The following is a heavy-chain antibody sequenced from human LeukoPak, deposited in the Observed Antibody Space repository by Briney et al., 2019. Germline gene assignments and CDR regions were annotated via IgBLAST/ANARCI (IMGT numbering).Heavy chain of an antibody. V-gene: IGHV3-21*01. D-gene: IGHD6-19*01. J-gene: IGHJ4*02. Sequence: GGSLRLSCAASGFTFSSYSMNWVSQAPGKGRGWVSSISSSSSYIYYADSVKGRFTISRDNAKNSLYLQMNSLRAEDTAVYYCARAPPVAGLDYWGQGTLVTVSS. CDR3: ARAPPVAGLDY. CDR2: ISSSSSYI. CDR1: GFTFSSYS.